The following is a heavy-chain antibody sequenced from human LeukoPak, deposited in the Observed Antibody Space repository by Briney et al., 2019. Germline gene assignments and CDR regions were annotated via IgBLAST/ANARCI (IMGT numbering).Heavy chain of an antibody. Sequence: ASVKVSFEASGYTCTSYGISWVRQAPGQGLELMGRVSAYNGNTNYAKKLQGRGTMTTDTSTSTAYMELRSMRSAVTAVYYCANGDDILTGYLRVDAFDIWGQGTMVTVSS. V-gene: IGHV1-18*01. J-gene: IGHJ3*02. CDR3: ANGDDILTGYLRVDAFDI. D-gene: IGHD3-9*01. CDR1: GYTCTSYG. CDR2: VSAYNGNT.